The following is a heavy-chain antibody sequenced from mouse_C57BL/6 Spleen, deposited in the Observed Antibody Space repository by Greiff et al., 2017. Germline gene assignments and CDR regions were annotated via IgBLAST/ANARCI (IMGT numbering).Heavy chain of an antibody. CDR1: GFTFSSYT. V-gene: IGHV5-9*01. Sequence: DVHLVESGGGLVKPGGSLKLSCAASGFTFSSYTMSWVRQTPEKRLEWVAAISGGGGNTYYPDSVKGRFTISRVNAKDTMYLQMSRLRSEDTALYYCASDGYYPAWFAYWGQGTLVTVSA. J-gene: IGHJ3*01. CDR2: ISGGGGNT. CDR3: ASDGYYPAWFAY. D-gene: IGHD2-3*01.